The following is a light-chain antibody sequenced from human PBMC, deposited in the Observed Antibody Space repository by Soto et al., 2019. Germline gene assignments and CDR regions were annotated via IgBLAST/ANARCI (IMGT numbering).Light chain of an antibody. V-gene: IGKV1-5*03. CDR1: QSISNW. CDR2: KAS. CDR3: QQYNTYPWT. J-gene: IGKJ1*01. Sequence: DIQMTQSPSTLSASVGDRVTITCQASQSISNWLAWYQQRPGKAPNLLIYKASSLEGGVPSRFSGSGSGTDFTLNISSLQPDDFATYYCQQYNTYPWTFGQGTRVEIK.